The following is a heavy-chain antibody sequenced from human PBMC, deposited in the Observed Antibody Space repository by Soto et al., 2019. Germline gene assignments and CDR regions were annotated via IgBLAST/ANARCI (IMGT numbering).Heavy chain of an antibody. J-gene: IGHJ4*02. CDR3: ARASDSSWWGYFDY. V-gene: IGHV4-30-2*01. Sequence: SETLSLTCAVSGGSIGSGGYSWSWIRQPPGKGLEWIGYIYHSGSTYYNPSLKSRVTISVDRSKNQFSLKLSSVTAADTAVYYCARASDSSWWGYFDYWGQGTLVTVS. CDR1: GGSIGSGGYS. CDR2: IYHSGST. D-gene: IGHD6-13*01.